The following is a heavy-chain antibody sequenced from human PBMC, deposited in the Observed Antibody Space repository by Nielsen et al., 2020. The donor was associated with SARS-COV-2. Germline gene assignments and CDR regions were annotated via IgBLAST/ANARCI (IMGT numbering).Heavy chain of an antibody. D-gene: IGHD6-19*01. V-gene: IGHV3-53*01. J-gene: IGHJ6*02. CDR2: IYSGGST. Sequence: GGSLRLSCAASGFTFSSYGMHWVRQAPGKGLEWVSVIYSGGSTYYADSVKGRFTISRDNSKNTLYLQMNSLRAEDTAVYYCARDGWYSSGWYRPYGMDVWGQGTTVTVSS. CDR1: GFTFSSYG. CDR3: ARDGWYSSGWYRPYGMDV.